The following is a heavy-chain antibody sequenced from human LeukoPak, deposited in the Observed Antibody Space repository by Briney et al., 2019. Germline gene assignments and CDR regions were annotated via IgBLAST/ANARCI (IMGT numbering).Heavy chain of an antibody. V-gene: IGHV3-23*01. CDR3: APRSSGWSPFDY. Sequence: PGGSLRLSCAASGFTFSSYGMHWVRQAPGKGLEWVSAISGSGGSTYYADSVKGRFTISRDNSKNTLYLQMNSLRAEDTAVYYCAPRSSGWSPFDYWGQGTLVTVSS. CDR1: GFTFSSYG. CDR2: ISGSGGST. D-gene: IGHD6-19*01. J-gene: IGHJ4*02.